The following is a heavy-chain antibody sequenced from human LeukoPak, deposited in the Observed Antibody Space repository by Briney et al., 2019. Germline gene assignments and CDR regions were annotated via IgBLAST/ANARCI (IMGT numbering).Heavy chain of an antibody. Sequence: PGGSLRLSCAASGFTFSNYAMSWVRQAPWKGLEWVSAITGSGNSTFYADSVKGRFSVSRDNSKNTLYLQMNSLGAGDTAVYYCAKRRSGWYFIDYWGQGTLVTVSS. J-gene: IGHJ4*02. CDR1: GFTFSNYA. CDR3: AKRRSGWYFIDY. V-gene: IGHV3-23*01. D-gene: IGHD6-19*01. CDR2: ITGSGNST.